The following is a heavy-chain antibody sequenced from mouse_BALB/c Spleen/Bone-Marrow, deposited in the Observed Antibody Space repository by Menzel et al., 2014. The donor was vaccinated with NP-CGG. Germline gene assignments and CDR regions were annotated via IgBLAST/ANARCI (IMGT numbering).Heavy chain of an antibody. J-gene: IGHJ2*01. CDR1: GFNIKDTY. D-gene: IGHD1-1*01. CDR3: VRSREYYFDY. Sequence: EVKLVESGAELVKPGASVKLSCTASGFNIKDTYMHWVKQRPEQGLEWIGRIDPANGNTKYDPKFQGKATITADTSSNTAHLQLSSLTSEDTAVYYCVRSREYYFDYWGQGTTLTVSS. V-gene: IGHV14-3*02. CDR2: IDPANGNT.